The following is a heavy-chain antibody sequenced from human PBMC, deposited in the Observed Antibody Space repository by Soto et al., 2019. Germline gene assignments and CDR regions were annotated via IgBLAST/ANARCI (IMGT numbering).Heavy chain of an antibody. Sequence: QIQLVQSGAEVKKAGASVKVSCKASGYTFTNYGISWVRQALGQGLEWMGWSSAYNDNTNYAQKFQGRVTLTTDTSTRTANRQMRSLTSEDTAVYYCAREAYYCGSGSYSPPGFFGMDAWGHGTTVTVSS. CDR1: GYTFTNYG. CDR3: AREAYYCGSGSYSPPGFFGMDA. V-gene: IGHV1-18*01. CDR2: SSAYNDNT. D-gene: IGHD3-10*01. J-gene: IGHJ6*02.